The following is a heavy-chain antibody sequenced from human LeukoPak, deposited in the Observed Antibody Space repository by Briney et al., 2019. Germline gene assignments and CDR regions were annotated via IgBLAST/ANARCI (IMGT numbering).Heavy chain of an antibody. CDR1: GYIFTRYA. D-gene: IGHD3-10*01. V-gene: IGHV1-3*01. CDR2: INAGKGNT. CDR3: ARGEVITMVRGVIGSNWFDL. J-gene: IGHJ5*02. Sequence: ASVKVPCKASGYIFTRYAMYWVRQAPGQRLEWMGWINAGKGNTKYSQKFQGRVTITRDTSASTAYMELSSLRSEDTAVYYCARGEVITMVRGVIGSNWFDLWGQGTLVTVSS.